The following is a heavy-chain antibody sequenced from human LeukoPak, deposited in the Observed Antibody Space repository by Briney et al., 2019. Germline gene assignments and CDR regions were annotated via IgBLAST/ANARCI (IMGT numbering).Heavy chain of an antibody. D-gene: IGHD5-12*01. CDR2: ISGSGGST. CDR1: GFTFSSYS. J-gene: IGHJ4*02. Sequence: PGGSLRLSCAASGFTFSSYSMNWVRQAPGKGLEWVSAISGSGGSTYYADSVKGRFTISRDNSKNTLYLQMNSLRAEDTAVYYCAKDSRGYSGYDFDYWGQGTLVTVSS. V-gene: IGHV3-23*01. CDR3: AKDSRGYSGYDFDY.